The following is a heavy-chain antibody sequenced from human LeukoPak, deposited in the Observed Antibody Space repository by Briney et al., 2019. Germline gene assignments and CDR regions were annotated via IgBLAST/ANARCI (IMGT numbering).Heavy chain of an antibody. V-gene: IGHV4-34*01. CDR3: ARAMSYCSGGSCYSRPNAFDI. D-gene: IGHD2-15*01. J-gene: IGHJ3*02. Sequence: PSETLSLTCAVYGGSFSGYYWSWIRQPPGKGLEWVGEINHSGSTNYNPSLKSRVTISVDTSKNQFSLKLSSVTAADTAVYYCARAMSYCSGGSCYSRPNAFDIWGQGTMVTVSS. CDR2: INHSGST. CDR1: GGSFSGYY.